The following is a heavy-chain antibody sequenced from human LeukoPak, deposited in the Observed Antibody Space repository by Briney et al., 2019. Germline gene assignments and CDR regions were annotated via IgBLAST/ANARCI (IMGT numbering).Heavy chain of an antibody. CDR1: GFTFSNYG. CDR2: ISYDGSNK. J-gene: IGHJ4*02. Sequence: GGSLRLSCAASGFTFSNYGIHWVRQAPGKGLEWVAVISYDGSNKYYTDSVKGRFTISRDNSKNTLYLQMNSLRAEDTAVYYCAKENIAAQYTYSYWGQGTLVTVSS. V-gene: IGHV3-30*18. CDR3: AKENIAAQYTYSY. D-gene: IGHD6-6*01.